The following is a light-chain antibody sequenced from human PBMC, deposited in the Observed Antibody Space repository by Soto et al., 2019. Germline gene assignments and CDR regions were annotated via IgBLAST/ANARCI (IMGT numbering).Light chain of an antibody. J-gene: IGKJ4*01. CDR3: QQYVTSPLT. CDR1: QSLSSSQ. CDR2: DAS. Sequence: EIVLTQSPGTLSLSPGERATLSCRASQSLSSSQLAWYQQKPGQAPRLLIHDASSRATGISDRFSGGGSGTDLTLTISRLEPEDFAVYYCQQYVTSPLTFGGGTKVDIK. V-gene: IGKV3-20*01.